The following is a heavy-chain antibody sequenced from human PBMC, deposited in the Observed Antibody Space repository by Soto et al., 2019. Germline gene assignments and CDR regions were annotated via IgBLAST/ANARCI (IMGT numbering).Heavy chain of an antibody. CDR2: ISATGGGT. D-gene: IGHD3-16*01. CDR1: GFKFSNYA. CDR3: AKGRRAGGNSAFYFNF. J-gene: IGHJ4*02. Sequence: GGSLRLSCAASGFKFSNYAMSWVRQAPGKGLEWVSLISATGGGTYYADSVKGRFTISRDNSHNTLYLQVHSLTAEDTAVYYCAKGRRAGGNSAFYFNFWGQGAQVTVSS. V-gene: IGHV3-23*01.